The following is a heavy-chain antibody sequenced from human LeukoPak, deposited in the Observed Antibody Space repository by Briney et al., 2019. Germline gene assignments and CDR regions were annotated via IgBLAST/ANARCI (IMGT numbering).Heavy chain of an antibody. V-gene: IGHV3-74*01. D-gene: IGHD1-1*01. Sequence: GGSLRLSCAASGFTFSGYWMHWVRQAPGKGLVWVSRINSDGSNINYADSVKGRFTISRDNAKNTLYLQMNSLRAEDTAVYYCARGTGLYILDYWGQGTLVTVSS. CDR2: INSDGSNI. CDR1: GFTFSGYW. CDR3: ARGTGLYILDY. J-gene: IGHJ4*02.